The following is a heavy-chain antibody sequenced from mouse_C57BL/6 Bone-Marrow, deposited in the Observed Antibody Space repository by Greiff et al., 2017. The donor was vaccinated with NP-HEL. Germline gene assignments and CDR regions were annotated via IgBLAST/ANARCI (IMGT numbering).Heavy chain of an antibody. Sequence: LVESGAELVKPGASVKMSCKASGYTFTSYWITWVKQRPGQGLEWIGDIYPGSGSTNYNEKFKSKATLTVDTSSSTAYMQLSSLTSEDSAVYYCARQLRLQAMDYWGQGTSVTVSS. CDR2: IYPGSGST. V-gene: IGHV1-55*01. CDR3: ARQLRLQAMDY. J-gene: IGHJ4*01. D-gene: IGHD3-2*02. CDR1: GYTFTSYW.